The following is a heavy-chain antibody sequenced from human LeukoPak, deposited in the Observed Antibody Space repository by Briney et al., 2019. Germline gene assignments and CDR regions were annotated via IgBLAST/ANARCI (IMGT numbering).Heavy chain of an antibody. CDR2: IYTSGST. Sequence: KASETLSLTCTVSGGSISSGSYYWSWIRQPAGKGLEWIGRIYTSGSTNSNPSLKSRVTISVDTSKNQFSLKLSSVTAADTAVYYCAVSIAAAGTFAGDYYYYYGMDVWGQGTTVTVSS. CDR3: AVSIAAAGTFAGDYYYYYGMDV. CDR1: GGSISSGSYY. D-gene: IGHD6-13*01. V-gene: IGHV4-61*02. J-gene: IGHJ6*02.